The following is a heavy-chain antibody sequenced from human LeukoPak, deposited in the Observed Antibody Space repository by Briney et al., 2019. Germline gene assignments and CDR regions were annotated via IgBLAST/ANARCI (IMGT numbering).Heavy chain of an antibody. Sequence: SQTLSLTCTVSGGSISSGSYYWSWIRQPAGKGLEWIGRIYTSGSTNYNPSLKSRVTISVDTSKNQFSLKLSSVTAADTAVYYCAKGCHYYDFWSGNDNWFDPWGQGTLVTVSS. V-gene: IGHV4-61*02. J-gene: IGHJ5*02. CDR1: GGSISSGSYY. D-gene: IGHD3-3*01. CDR2: IYTSGST. CDR3: AKGCHYYDFWSGNDNWFDP.